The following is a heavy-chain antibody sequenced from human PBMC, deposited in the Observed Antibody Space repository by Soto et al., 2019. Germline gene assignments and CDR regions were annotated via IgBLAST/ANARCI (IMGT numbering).Heavy chain of an antibody. Sequence: SESLSLTCTVSGGSISSGGYYWSWIRQHPGKGLEWIGYIYYSGSTYYNPSLKSRVTISVDTSKNQLSLKLSSVTAADTAVYYCASFPSDILTPKSQVAYWGQGTLVTVSS. CDR2: IYYSGST. CDR1: GGSISSGGYY. D-gene: IGHD3-9*01. J-gene: IGHJ4*02. CDR3: ASFPSDILTPKSQVAY. V-gene: IGHV4-31*03.